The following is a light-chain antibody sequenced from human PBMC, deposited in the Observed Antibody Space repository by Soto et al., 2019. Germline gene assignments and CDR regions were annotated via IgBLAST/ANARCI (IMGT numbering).Light chain of an antibody. CDR1: KSVSSSY. Sequence: EIVLTQSPGTLSFSSGGRATLSCRASKSVSSSYLSWYQQKPGQAPRLLISAASSRATSNPDRFSGSGSGTDFTLNISRLDPEHLAVYFCQQSGSAALTVGEGTKVEI. CDR3: QQSGSAALT. CDR2: AAS. J-gene: IGKJ4*01. V-gene: IGKV3-20*01.